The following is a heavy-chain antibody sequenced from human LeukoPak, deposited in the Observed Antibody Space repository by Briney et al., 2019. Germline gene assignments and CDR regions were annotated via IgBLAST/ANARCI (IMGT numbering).Heavy chain of an antibody. D-gene: IGHD3-3*01. CDR1: GYTFTSYG. J-gene: IGHJ4*02. Sequence: ASAKVSCKASGYTFTSYGISWVRQAPGQGLEWMGWISAYNGNTNYAQKLQGRVTMTTDTSTSTAYMELRSLRSDDTAVYYCARLLYYDFWSGYSQGDYWGQGTLVTVSS. V-gene: IGHV1-18*01. CDR3: ARLLYYDFWSGYSQGDY. CDR2: ISAYNGNT.